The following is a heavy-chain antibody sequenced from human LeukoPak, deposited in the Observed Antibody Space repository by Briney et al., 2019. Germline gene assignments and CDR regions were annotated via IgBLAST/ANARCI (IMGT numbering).Heavy chain of an antibody. D-gene: IGHD5-24*01. V-gene: IGHV3-30-3*01. CDR1: GFTFSSYA. J-gene: IGHJ4*02. CDR3: VRDNAYKFDY. CDR2: ISYDGSNK. Sequence: GGSLRLSCAASGFTFSSYAMHWVRQAPGKGQEWVAVISYDGSNKYYADSVKGRFTISRDNSKNTLYLQMNSLRVEDTAVYYCVRDNAYKFDYWGQGTLVTVSS.